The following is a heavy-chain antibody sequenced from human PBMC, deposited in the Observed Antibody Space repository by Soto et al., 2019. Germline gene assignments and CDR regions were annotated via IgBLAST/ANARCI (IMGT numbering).Heavy chain of an antibody. CDR3: AIGSMDWFDP. D-gene: IGHD3-10*01. J-gene: IGHJ5*02. CDR1: GDSTSYYY. V-gene: IGHV4-59*08. Sequence: SETLSLTCTVSGDSTSYYYWSWIRVAPGKGLEWIGSVYHSGSTNYNPSLKSRVTILRDSSKAQFSLKLNSATAADTAVYYCAIGSMDWFDPWGQGTLVTVSS. CDR2: VYHSGST.